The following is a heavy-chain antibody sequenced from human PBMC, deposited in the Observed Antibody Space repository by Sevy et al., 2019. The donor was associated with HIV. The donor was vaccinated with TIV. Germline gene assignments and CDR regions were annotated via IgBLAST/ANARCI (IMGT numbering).Heavy chain of an antibody. CDR1: GFTFRTSG. CDR3: AKDYSAGITMVRGAYRARGDYFDY. J-gene: IGHJ4*02. D-gene: IGHD3-10*01. CDR2: ISYDEAHK. Sequence: EGSLRLSCVTSGFTFRTSGMHWVRQSPGKGLEWVAVISYDEAHKNYAYSVKGRFSISKDNSKNTLYLQMSSLRTEDTAVYYCAKDYSAGITMVRGAYRARGDYFDYWGQGTQVTVSS. V-gene: IGHV3-30*18.